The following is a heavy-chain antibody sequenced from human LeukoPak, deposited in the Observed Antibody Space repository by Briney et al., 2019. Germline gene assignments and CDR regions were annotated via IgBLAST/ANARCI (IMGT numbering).Heavy chain of an antibody. CDR1: GDSVSINSAA. Sequence: SPTLSLTFAISGDSVSINSAAWNWVRQSPGRGLEWLGSTYYRSKWYNDYAVSMKSLITLHPDTSKTQFSLQLNSVTPEDTAVYYCASSGAAQNWFDPWGQGTLVTVSS. CDR3: ASSGAAQNWFDP. CDR2: TYYRSKWYN. D-gene: IGHD6-13*01. J-gene: IGHJ5*02. V-gene: IGHV6-1*01.